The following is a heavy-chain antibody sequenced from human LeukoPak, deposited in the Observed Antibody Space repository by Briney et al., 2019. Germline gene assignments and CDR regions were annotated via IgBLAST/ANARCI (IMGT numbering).Heavy chain of an antibody. V-gene: IGHV1-69*05. J-gene: IGHJ4*02. CDR2: IIPIFGTA. CDR1: GGTFGSYA. Sequence: GSSVKVSCKASGGTFGSYAISWVRQAPGQGLEWMGGIIPIFGTANYAQKFQGRVTITTDESTSTAYMELSSLRSEDTAVYYCARIGRAAAGTGDYWGQGTLVTASS. D-gene: IGHD6-13*01. CDR3: ARIGRAAAGTGDY.